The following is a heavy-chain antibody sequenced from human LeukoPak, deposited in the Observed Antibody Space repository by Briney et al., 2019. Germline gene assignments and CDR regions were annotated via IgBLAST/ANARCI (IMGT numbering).Heavy chain of an antibody. J-gene: IGHJ6*02. V-gene: IGHV4-59*08. CDR2: IHYSGSS. Sequence: SETLSLTCSVSGGSISSYYWNRIRQSPGKGLEWIGFIHYSGSSNSNPSLQSRVTISVDTSKNQFSLKLTSVTAADTAVYYCARQPIGELGNYQYYGIDVWGQGTTVTVSS. CDR3: ARQPIGELGNYQYYGIDV. CDR1: GGSISSYY. D-gene: IGHD7-27*01.